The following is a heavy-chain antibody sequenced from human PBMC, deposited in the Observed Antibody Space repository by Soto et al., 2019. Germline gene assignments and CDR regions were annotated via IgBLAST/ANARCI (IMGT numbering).Heavy chain of an antibody. D-gene: IGHD3-22*01. CDR3: AGDVVPAGYDASGYSDREGRFDN. Sequence: QVQLIQSGAEVKKPGASVNVSCKTSGYRFTGYYLHWVRQAPGQGLEWMGWINANTGGTDYAQKVQRRVTLNRDTSTRTVYMRLGSLTFDATAVYYCAGDVVPAGYDASGYSDREGRFDNWGQGTRFTVSS. J-gene: IGHJ4*02. CDR1: GYRFTGYY. CDR2: INANTGGT. V-gene: IGHV1-2*02.